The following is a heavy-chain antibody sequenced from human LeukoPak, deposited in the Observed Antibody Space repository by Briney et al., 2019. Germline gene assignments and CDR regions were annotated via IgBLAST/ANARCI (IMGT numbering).Heavy chain of an antibody. CDR1: GFTFSSYA. CDR2: ISYDGSNK. Sequence: TGGSLRLSCAASGFTFSSYAMHWVRQAPGKGLEWVAVISYDGSNKYYADSVKGRFTISRDNSKNTLYLQMNSLRAEDTALYYCAKDLGGSTDYWGQGTLVTVSS. CDR3: AKDLGGSTDY. J-gene: IGHJ4*02. V-gene: IGHV3-30-3*01. D-gene: IGHD5-12*01.